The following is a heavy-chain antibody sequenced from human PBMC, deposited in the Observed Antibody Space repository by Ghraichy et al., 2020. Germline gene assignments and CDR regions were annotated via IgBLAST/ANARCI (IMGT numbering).Heavy chain of an antibody. D-gene: IGHD1-1*01. CDR3: ATDHRLERRSWYFDL. CDR1: GYTLTELS. V-gene: IGHV1-24*01. CDR2: FDPEDGET. J-gene: IGHJ2*01. Sequence: ASVKVSCKVSGYTLTELSMHWVRQAPGKGLEWMGGFDPEDGETIYAQKFQGRVTMTEDTSTDTAYMELSSLRSEDTAVYYCATDHRLERRSWYFDLWGRGTLVTVSS.